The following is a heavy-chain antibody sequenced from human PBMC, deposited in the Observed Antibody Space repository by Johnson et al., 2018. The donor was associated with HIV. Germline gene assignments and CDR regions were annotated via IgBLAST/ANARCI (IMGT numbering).Heavy chain of an antibody. D-gene: IGHD3-10*01. V-gene: IGHV3-48*04. CDR1: GFTVSSNY. CDR3: AIGRGEFPRHAFDI. J-gene: IGHJ3*02. Sequence: VQLVESGGGLVQPGGSLRLSCAASGFTVSSNYMIWVRQAPGKGLECLSYITSSGSSVYYTDSVKGLFTISRDNAKTTLFLHMNSLRADDTAVYYCAIGRGEFPRHAFDIWGQGTMVTVSS. CDR2: ITSSGSSV.